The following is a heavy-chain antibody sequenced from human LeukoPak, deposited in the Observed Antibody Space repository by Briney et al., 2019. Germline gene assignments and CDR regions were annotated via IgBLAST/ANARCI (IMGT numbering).Heavy chain of an antibody. CDR3: AHSRSIVVVPAAMTCPFDY. J-gene: IGHJ4*02. D-gene: IGHD2-2*01. CDR2: IYWNDDK. CDR1: GFSLSTSGGG. V-gene: IGHV2-5*01. Sequence: ESGPTLVKPTQTLTLTCTFSGFSLSTSGGGVGWIRQPPGKALEWLALIYWNDDKRYSPSLKSRLTITKDTSKNQVVLTMTNMDPVDTATYYCAHSRSIVVVPAAMTCPFDYWGQGTLVTVSS.